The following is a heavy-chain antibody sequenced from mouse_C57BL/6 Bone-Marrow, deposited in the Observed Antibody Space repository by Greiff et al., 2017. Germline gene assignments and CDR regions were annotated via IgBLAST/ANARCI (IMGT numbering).Heavy chain of an antibody. Sequence: VQLQQSGPGLVKPSQSLSLTCSVTGYSITSGYYWNWIRQFPGNKLEWMGYISYDGSNNYNPSLKNRISITRDTSKNQFFLKLNSLTTEHTATYYCAREWIYYYVGFAYWGQGTLVTVSA. CDR1: GYSITSGYY. CDR2: ISYDGSN. CDR3: AREWIYYYVGFAY. J-gene: IGHJ3*01. V-gene: IGHV3-6*01. D-gene: IGHD1-1*01.